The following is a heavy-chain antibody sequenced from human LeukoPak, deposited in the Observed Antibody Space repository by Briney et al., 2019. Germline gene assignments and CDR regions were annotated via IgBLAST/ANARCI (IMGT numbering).Heavy chain of an antibody. Sequence: GGSLRLSCAASGFTDSSNYMSWPRQAPGKGLEWVSVIYSGGSPYYADSVKGRFTIPRDNSKNTLYLQMNSLRAEDTAVYYCATGGTYCGGDCYPFDYWGQGALVTVSS. CDR3: ATGGTYCGGDCYPFDY. CDR2: IYSGGSP. CDR1: GFTDSSNY. J-gene: IGHJ4*02. D-gene: IGHD2-21*02. V-gene: IGHV3-53*01.